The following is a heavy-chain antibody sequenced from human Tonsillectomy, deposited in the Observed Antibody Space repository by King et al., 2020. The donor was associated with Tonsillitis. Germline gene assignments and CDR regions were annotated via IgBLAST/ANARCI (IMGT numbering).Heavy chain of an antibody. CDR3: AKAMVVTGLLDS. Sequence: VQLVESGGGLVQPGGSLRLSCAASGFSFSGYAMSWVRQAPGEGLEWVSGVSNSGGVTYYADSVKGRFTISRDNSKNTLYLQMNSLGAEDTALYYCAKAMVVTGLLDSWGQGTLVTVSS. D-gene: IGHD2-21*02. CDR1: GFSFSGYA. V-gene: IGHV3-23*04. CDR2: VSNSGGVT. J-gene: IGHJ4*02.